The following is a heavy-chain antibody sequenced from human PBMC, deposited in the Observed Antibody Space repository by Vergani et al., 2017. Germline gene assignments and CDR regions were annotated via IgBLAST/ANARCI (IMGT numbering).Heavy chain of an antibody. D-gene: IGHD5-12*01. J-gene: IGHJ6*04. CDR1: GFTFNHYA. CDR3: AKANPRNSGYDYLYYYHAMDV. Sequence: EVQLLESGGDLVQPGGSLRLSCAASGFTFNHYAMNWVRQAPGKGLEWVSGISGSGGSTYYAGSVKGRFTISRDSSKNTLYLQMNSLSAGDTAGYYCAKANPRNSGYDYLYYYHAMDVWGKGTTVTVSS. V-gene: IGHV3-23*01. CDR2: ISGSGGST.